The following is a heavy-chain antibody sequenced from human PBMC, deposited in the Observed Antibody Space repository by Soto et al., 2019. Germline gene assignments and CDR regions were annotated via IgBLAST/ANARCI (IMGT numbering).Heavy chain of an antibody. CDR3: ARGGGPYYFDY. CDR1: GGSFSGYY. Sequence: QVQLQQWGAGLLKPSETLSLTCAVYGGSFSGYYWSWIRQPPGKGLEWIGEINHSGSTNYNPSLKSRVTISVDTSKNQFSLKLSSVTAADPAVYYCARGGGPYYFDYWGQGTLVTVSS. CDR2: INHSGST. V-gene: IGHV4-34*01. D-gene: IGHD3-16*01. J-gene: IGHJ4*02.